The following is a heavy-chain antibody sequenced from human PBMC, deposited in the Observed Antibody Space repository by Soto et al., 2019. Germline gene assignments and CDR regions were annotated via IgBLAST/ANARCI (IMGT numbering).Heavy chain of an antibody. Sequence: QVRLQEWGPGLVKPSQTLSLKCSVSGGSITTGGRYWSWIRQLPGKGLEWIGDIYYSGNTYYNASLKTRVTISVEAAKNQFSLKLSSVTAVATAAYYCAQALVFTGGDGFDIWGQGRLVTFSS. J-gene: IGHJ3*02. CDR2: IYYSGNT. CDR1: GGSITTGGRY. D-gene: IGHD1-1*01. CDR3: AQALVFTGGDGFDI. V-gene: IGHV4-31*02.